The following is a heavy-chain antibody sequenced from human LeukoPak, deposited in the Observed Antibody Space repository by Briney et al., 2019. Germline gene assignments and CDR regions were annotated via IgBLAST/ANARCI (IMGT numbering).Heavy chain of an antibody. CDR2: IYASGST. V-gene: IGHV4-4*07. D-gene: IGHD6-6*01. CDR3: ARTSSGASGRYYYNYMDV. CDR1: GGSISNYY. Sequence: SETLSLTCTVSGGSISNYYWSWIRQPAGKGLEWIGRIYASGSTNYSPSLKSRVTMSVDTSKNQFSLKLNSVTAADPAVYYCARTSSGASGRYYYNYMDVWGKGTTVTISS. J-gene: IGHJ6*03.